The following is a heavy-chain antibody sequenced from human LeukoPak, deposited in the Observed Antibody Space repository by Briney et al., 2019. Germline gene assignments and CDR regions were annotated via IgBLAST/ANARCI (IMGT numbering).Heavy chain of an antibody. CDR3: AKAPSRTLEVAATFFDY. V-gene: IGHV3-23*01. CDR2: ISGSGGST. CDR1: GFTFSSYA. D-gene: IGHD2-15*01. Sequence: QPGGSLRLSGAASGFTFSSYAMSWVRQAPGKGLEWVPAISGSGGSTYYADSVKGRCTISRDNSKNTLYLQMNSLRAEDTAVYYCAKAPSRTLEVAATFFDYWGQGTLVTVSS. J-gene: IGHJ4*02.